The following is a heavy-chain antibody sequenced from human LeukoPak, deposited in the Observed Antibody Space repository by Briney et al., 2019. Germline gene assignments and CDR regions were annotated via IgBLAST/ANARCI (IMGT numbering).Heavy chain of an antibody. Sequence: PGGSLRLSCAASGFTLSSYSMNWVRQAPGKGLEWVSSISSSSSYIYYADSVKGRFTISRDNAKNSLYLQMNSLRAEDTAVYYCARDRKTSNWFDPWGQGTLVTVSS. CDR2: ISSSSSYI. V-gene: IGHV3-21*01. CDR3: ARDRKTSNWFDP. J-gene: IGHJ5*02. CDR1: GFTLSSYS.